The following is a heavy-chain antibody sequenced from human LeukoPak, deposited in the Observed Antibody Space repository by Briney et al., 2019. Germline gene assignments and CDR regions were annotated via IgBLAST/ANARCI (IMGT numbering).Heavy chain of an antibody. Sequence: SETLSLTCTVSGGSISSYYWSWIRQPPGKGLEWIGYIYYGGSTNYNPSLKSRVTISVDTSKNQFSLKLSSVTAADTAVYYCARQNRYYGDSRVVWFDPWGQGTLVTVSS. CDR2: IYYGGST. CDR1: GGSISSYY. CDR3: ARQNRYYGDSRVVWFDP. J-gene: IGHJ5*02. D-gene: IGHD3-3*01. V-gene: IGHV4-59*08.